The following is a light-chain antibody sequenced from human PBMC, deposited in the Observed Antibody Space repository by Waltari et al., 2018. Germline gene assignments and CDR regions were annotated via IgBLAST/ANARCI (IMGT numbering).Light chain of an antibody. V-gene: IGLV1-51*01. CDR2: DNN. Sequence: QSVLTQPPSVSAAPGQKVTISCSGSSSNIGNNSVSWYQQLPGTAPKLLIYDNNKRPSGIPDRFSGSKSGTSASLGITGLQTGDEADYYCGTWDSSLSIRVFGPGTRVTVL. CDR3: GTWDSSLSIRV. J-gene: IGLJ1*01. CDR1: SSNIGNNS.